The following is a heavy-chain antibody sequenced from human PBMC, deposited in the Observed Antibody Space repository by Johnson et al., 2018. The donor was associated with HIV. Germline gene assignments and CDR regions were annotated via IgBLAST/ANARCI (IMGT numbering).Heavy chain of an antibody. CDR1: GFTFSSYA. D-gene: IGHD3-22*01. CDR3: AVVGNYWPDSFDI. J-gene: IGHJ3*02. V-gene: IGHV3-23*04. CDR2: ISGSGGST. Sequence: VQLVESGGGLVQPGGSLRLSCAASGFTFSSYAMSWVRQAPGKGLEWVSAISGSGGSTYYADSVKGRFTISRDNSKNTLYLEMNSLRAEDTAVYYCAVVGNYWPDSFDIWGQGTMVTVSS.